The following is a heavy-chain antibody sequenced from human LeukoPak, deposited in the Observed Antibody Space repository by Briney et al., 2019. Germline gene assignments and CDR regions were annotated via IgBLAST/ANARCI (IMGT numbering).Heavy chain of an antibody. J-gene: IGHJ3*02. Sequence: PGGSLRLSCAASGFTFSSYWMHWVRQAPGKGLVWVSRVNSDGSSTSYADSVKGRFTISRDNAKNTLYLQMNSLRAEDTAVYCCARWEIVGAHDAFDIWGQGTMVTVSS. CDR3: ARWEIVGAHDAFDI. V-gene: IGHV3-74*01. CDR2: VNSDGSST. D-gene: IGHD1-26*01. CDR1: GFTFSSYW.